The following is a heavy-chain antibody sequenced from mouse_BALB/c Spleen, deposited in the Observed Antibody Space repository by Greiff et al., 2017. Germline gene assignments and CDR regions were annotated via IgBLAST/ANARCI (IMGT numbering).Heavy chain of an antibody. CDR3: ERKGHYIDD. CDR2: INPSTGYT. D-gene: IGHD3-3*01. CDR1: GYTFTSYW. V-gene: IGHV1-7*01. J-gene: IGHJ2*01. Sequence: VQVVESGAELAKPGASVKMSCKASGYTFTSYWMHWVKQRPGQGLEWIGYINPSTGYTEYNQKFKDKATLTADKSSSPAYMQLSSLTSEDAAVYYCERKGHYIDDWGQGTTLTVSS.